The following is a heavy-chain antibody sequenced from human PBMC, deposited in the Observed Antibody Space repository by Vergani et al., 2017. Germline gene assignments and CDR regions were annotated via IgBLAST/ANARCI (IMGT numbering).Heavy chain of an antibody. CDR3: ARXRRPVASSYYDSSGYYFLDYFDY. J-gene: IGHJ4*02. CDR1: GYTFTGYY. CDR2: INPKSGGT. V-gene: IGHV1-2*06. Sequence: QVQVVQSGAEVKKPGASVKVSCKASGYTFTGYYIHWVRQAPGQGLEWMGRINPKSGGTNSAQKFQGRVTMTRDTSIRTAYMELSRLRSDDTAVYYCARXRRPVASSYYDSSGYYFLDYFDYWGQGTLVTVSS. D-gene: IGHD3-22*01.